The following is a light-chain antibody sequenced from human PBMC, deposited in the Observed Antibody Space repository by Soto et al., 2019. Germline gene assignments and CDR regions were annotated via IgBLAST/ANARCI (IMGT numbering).Light chain of an antibody. V-gene: IGLV2-8*01. CDR1: SSDIGGYNF. CDR3: SSYADTNNLV. J-gene: IGLJ2*01. CDR2: EVN. Sequence: QSALTQPPSASGSPGQSVTISCTGTSSDIGGYNFVSWYQQHPGKAPKLMIDEVNKRPSGVPDRFSGSTSGNTASLTVSGLQAEDEADYYCSSYADTNNLVFGGGTKLTVL.